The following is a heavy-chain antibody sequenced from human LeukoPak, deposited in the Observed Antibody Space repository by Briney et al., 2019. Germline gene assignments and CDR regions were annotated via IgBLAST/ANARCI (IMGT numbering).Heavy chain of an antibody. CDR3: ARGGDYDILTGYYTGFPSYYFDY. Sequence: ASVKVSCKASGGTFSSYAISWVRQAPGQGLEWMGGIIPIFGTANYAQKFQGRVTITADKSTSTAYMELSSLRSEDTAVYYCARGGDYDILTGYYTGFPSYYFDYWGQGTLVTV. CDR2: IIPIFGTA. D-gene: IGHD3-9*01. V-gene: IGHV1-69*06. CDR1: GGTFSSYA. J-gene: IGHJ4*02.